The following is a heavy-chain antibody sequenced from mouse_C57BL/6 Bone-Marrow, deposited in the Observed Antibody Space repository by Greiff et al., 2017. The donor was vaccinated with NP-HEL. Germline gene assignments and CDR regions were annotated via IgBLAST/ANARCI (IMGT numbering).Heavy chain of an antibody. J-gene: IGHJ4*01. V-gene: IGHV8-8*01. D-gene: IGHD2-4*01. Sequence: QVQLKESGPGILQPSQTLSLTCSFSGFSLSTFGMGVGWIRQPSGKGLEWLAHIWWDDDKYYNPALKSRPTISKDTSKNQVFLKIANLDTSDTATYYCARIRNYDYDPLYSMDYWGQGTSVTVSS. CDR2: IWWDDDK. CDR1: GFSLSTFGMG. CDR3: ARIRNYDYDPLYSMDY.